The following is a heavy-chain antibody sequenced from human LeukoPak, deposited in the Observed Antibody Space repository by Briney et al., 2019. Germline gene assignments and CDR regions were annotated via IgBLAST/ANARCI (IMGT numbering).Heavy chain of an antibody. J-gene: IGHJ4*02. D-gene: IGHD1/OR15-1a*01. CDR1: GYTFSSYD. V-gene: IGHV1-8*01. CDR2: MNCNTGNT. CDR3: ARVEQWVIRGGDS. Sequence: ASVKVSCKTSGYTFSSYDIHWVRQATGQGLEWMGWMNCNTGNTGYAQRFQGRVTMTQNTSTGTAYMELSSLRYEDTAIYYCARVEQWVIRGGDSWGQGTLVTVSS.